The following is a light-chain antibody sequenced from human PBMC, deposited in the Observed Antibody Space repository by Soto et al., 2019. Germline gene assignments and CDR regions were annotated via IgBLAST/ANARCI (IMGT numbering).Light chain of an antibody. CDR2: DTN. CDR3: LLTYAGARI. J-gene: IGLJ7*01. CDR1: TGAVPNGHH. Sequence: QAVVTQEPSLTVSPGGTVTLTCGSSTGAVPNGHHPFWFQQRPGQAPRTVIYDTNDRQSWTPARFSGSLLGGKAALTISGAPPEDEAHYYCLLTYAGARIVGGGTQLTVL. V-gene: IGLV7-46*01.